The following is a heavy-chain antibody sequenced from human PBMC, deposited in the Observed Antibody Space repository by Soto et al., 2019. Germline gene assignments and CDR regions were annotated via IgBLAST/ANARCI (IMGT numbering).Heavy chain of an antibody. CDR2: ISYSGST. CDR1: GAFIGSSNYH. Sequence: SETLSLTCTVSGAFIGSSNYHWGWIRQPPGRGLEWIGGISYSGSTYYTPSLRSRVTIFVETSKNQFSLTLNSVTAADTAVYYCARRRVLSGFSTLNWFDPWGPGTLATVSS. D-gene: IGHD3-22*01. V-gene: IGHV4-39*01. J-gene: IGHJ5*02. CDR3: ARRRVLSGFSTLNWFDP.